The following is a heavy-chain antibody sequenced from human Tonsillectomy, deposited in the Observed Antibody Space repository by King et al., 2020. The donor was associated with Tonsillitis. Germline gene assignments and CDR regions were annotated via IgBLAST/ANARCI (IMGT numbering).Heavy chain of an antibody. CDR3: ARQEIAAAPDY. J-gene: IGHJ4*02. CDR2: IYYSGST. CDR1: GGSISSSSYY. Sequence: QLQESGPGLVKPSETLSLTCTVSGGSISSSSYYWGWIRQPPGKGLEWIGSIYYSGSTYYNPSLKSRVTISVDTSKNQFSLKLSSVTAADTAVYYCARQEIAAAPDYWGQGTLVTVSS. V-gene: IGHV4-39*07. D-gene: IGHD6-13*01.